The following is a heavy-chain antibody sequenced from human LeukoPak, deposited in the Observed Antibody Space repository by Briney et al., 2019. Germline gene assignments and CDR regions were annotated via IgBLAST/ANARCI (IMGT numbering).Heavy chain of an antibody. J-gene: IGHJ4*02. Sequence: SETLSLTCSVSGDSFSDYYWSWIRHSAGKGLEWIGRVYSRGSTIYSPFLRSRLTMSLDTSNNQFSLRLRSVTAADTAVYYCARDCSSTSCYGEPRLTYWGQGILVTVSS. CDR3: ARDCSSTSCYGEPRLTY. CDR2: VYSRGST. V-gene: IGHV4-4*07. D-gene: IGHD2-2*01. CDR1: GDSFSDYY.